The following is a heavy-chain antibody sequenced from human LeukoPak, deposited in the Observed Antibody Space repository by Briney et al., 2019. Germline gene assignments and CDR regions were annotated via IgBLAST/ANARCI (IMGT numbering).Heavy chain of an antibody. CDR1: GFTVSSNY. CDR2: IYSGGDT. CDR3: ARRSREGYFDC. J-gene: IGHJ4*02. V-gene: IGHV3-66*01. D-gene: IGHD5-24*01. Sequence: GGSLRLSCAASGFTVSSNYMTWVRQAPGKGLEWLSVIYSGGDTYYADSVKGRFTISRDNSKNTLYLQMNSLRAEDTAVYYCARRSREGYFDCWGQGTLVTVSS.